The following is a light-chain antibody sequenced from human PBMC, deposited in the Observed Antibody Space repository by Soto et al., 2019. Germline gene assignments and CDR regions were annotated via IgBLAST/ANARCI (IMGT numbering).Light chain of an antibody. Sequence: DIVMTQSPLSLPVTPGEPASISCRSSQSLLHSNGYNYLHWYLQKPGQSPQLLIYLGSNRASGVPDRFSGSGLGTDFTLKISRVEAEDVGVYYCMQPLHTPLTFGGGTKVDIK. CDR3: MQPLHTPLT. V-gene: IGKV2-28*01. J-gene: IGKJ4*01. CDR1: QSLLHSNGYNY. CDR2: LGS.